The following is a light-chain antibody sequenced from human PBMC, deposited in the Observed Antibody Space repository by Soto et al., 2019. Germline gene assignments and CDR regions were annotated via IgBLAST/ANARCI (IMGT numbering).Light chain of an antibody. J-gene: IGLJ1*01. CDR2: NYD. V-gene: IGLV1-44*01. CDR3: AAWDASLNGYV. Sequence: QSVLTQPPSASGTPGQRVTISCSTSSSNLGDNTVNWYQQVPGTAPKLLIYNYDQRPSGVPDRFSGSKSGTSASLAISGLPSEDEADYYCAAWDASLNGYVVGTGTKLTVL. CDR1: SSNLGDNT.